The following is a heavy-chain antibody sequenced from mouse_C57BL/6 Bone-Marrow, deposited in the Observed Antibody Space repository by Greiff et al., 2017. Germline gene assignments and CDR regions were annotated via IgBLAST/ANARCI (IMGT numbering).Heavy chain of an antibody. CDR1: GYTFTSYW. Sequence: QVQLQQPGAELVKPGASVKLSCKASGYTFTSYWMQWVKQRPGQGLEWIGEIDPSDSYTNYNQKFKGKATLTVDTSSSTAYMQLSSLTSEDSAVYYCAREDLGYDGPPYFDYWGQGTTLTVSS. D-gene: IGHD2-3*01. J-gene: IGHJ2*01. V-gene: IGHV1-50*01. CDR3: AREDLGYDGPPYFDY. CDR2: IDPSDSYT.